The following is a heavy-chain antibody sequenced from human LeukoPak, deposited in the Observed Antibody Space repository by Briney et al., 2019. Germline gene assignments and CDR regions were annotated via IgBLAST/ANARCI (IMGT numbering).Heavy chain of an antibody. Sequence: HGESLKISCKGSGYSFTSYWIGWVRQMPGKGLEWMGIIYPGDPDTRYSPSFQGQVTISADKSISTAYLQWSSLKASDTAMYYCAGTRRYCSSTSCYYYFDYWGREPWSPSPQ. CDR2: IYPGDPDT. V-gene: IGHV5-51*01. CDR1: GYSFTSYW. CDR3: AGTRRYCSSTSCYYYFDY. D-gene: IGHD2-2*01. J-gene: IGHJ4*02.